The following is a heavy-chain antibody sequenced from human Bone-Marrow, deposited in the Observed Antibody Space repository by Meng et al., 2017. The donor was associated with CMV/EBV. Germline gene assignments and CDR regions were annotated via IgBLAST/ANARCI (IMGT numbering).Heavy chain of an antibody. Sequence: SWSACGFTFTSYAMTWVRQAPGKRLEWVSAISGSGDSTCYADSEKGRFTISRDNSKSTLYLQMNSLRAEDTAVYYCARVVDARWYGDYWGQGTLVTVSS. V-gene: IGHV3-23*01. CDR3: ARVVDARWYGDY. CDR2: ISGSGDST. CDR1: GFTFTSYA. J-gene: IGHJ4*02. D-gene: IGHD4-23*01.